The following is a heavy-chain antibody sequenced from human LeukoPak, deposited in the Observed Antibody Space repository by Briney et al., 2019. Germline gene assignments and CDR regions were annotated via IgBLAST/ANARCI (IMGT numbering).Heavy chain of an antibody. D-gene: IGHD3-3*01. CDR1: GGTFSSYA. CDR2: IIPIFGTA. J-gene: IGHJ5*02. Sequence: SVKVSCKASGGTFSSYAISWVRQAPGQGLEWMGGIIPIFGTANYAQKFQGRVTITADESTSTAYMELSSLRSEDTAVSYCARVITIFRVVINYNWFDPWGQGTLVTVSS. CDR3: ARVITIFRVVINYNWFDP. V-gene: IGHV1-69*01.